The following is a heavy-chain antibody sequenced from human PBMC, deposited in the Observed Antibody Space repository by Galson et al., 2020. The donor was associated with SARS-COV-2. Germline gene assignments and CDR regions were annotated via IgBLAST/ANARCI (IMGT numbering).Heavy chain of an antibody. CDR3: ARDNNHYYHSNTRGYYYYGMDV. Sequence: SETLSLTCTVSGGSISSYYWSWIRQPPGKGLEWIGYIYYSGSTNYNPSLKSRVTISVDTSKNQFSLKLSSVTAADTAVYYCARDNNHYYHSNTRGYYYYGMDVWGQGTTVTVSS. CDR1: GGSISSYY. CDR2: IYYSGST. J-gene: IGHJ6*02. D-gene: IGHD3-22*01. V-gene: IGHV4-59*01.